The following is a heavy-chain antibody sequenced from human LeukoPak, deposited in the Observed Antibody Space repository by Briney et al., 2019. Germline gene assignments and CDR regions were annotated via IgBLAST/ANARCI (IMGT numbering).Heavy chain of an antibody. V-gene: IGHV3-23*01. CDR3: AKNRVIYCSGGSCYSDDY. D-gene: IGHD2-15*01. J-gene: IGHJ4*02. CDR1: GFTFSSYA. Sequence: GGSLRLSCAASGFTFSSYAMSWVRQAPGKGLEWVSAISGSGGSTYYADSVKGRFTISRDNSKNTLYLQMNSLRAEDTAVYYCAKNRVIYCSGGSCYSDDYWGQGTLVTVSS. CDR2: ISGSGGST.